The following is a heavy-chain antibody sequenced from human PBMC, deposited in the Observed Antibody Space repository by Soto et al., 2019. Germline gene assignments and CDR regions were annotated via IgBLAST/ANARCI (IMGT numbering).Heavy chain of an antibody. J-gene: IGHJ4*02. CDR2: ISAHNGNT. D-gene: IGHD1-1*01. V-gene: IGHV1-18*01. CDR1: GYTFTSYG. Sequence: QVHLVQSGAEVKKPGASVKVSCKGSGYTFTSYGITWVRQAPGQGLEWMGWISAHNGNTKYAQKLHGRVTVTRDPSTSTAYMELRSLRSDDAAVYYCARGRYGDYWGQGALVTVSS. CDR3: ARGRYGDY.